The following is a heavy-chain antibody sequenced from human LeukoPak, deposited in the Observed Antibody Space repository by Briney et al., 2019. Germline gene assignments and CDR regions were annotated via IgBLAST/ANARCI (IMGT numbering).Heavy chain of an antibody. CDR1: GFTFSSYA. D-gene: IGHD3-22*01. CDR2: ISYDGSNK. J-gene: IGHJ4*02. CDR3: ARRRGLYYDSSGYYPYPS. V-gene: IGHV3-30-3*01. Sequence: PGGSLRLSCAASGFTFSSYAMHWVRRAPGKGLEWVAVISYDGSNKYYADSVKGRFTISRDNSKNTLYLQMNSLRAEDTAVYYCARRRGLYYDSSGYYPYPSWGQGTLVTVSS.